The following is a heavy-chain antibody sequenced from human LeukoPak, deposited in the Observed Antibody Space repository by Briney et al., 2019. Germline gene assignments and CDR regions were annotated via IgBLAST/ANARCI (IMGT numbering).Heavy chain of an antibody. V-gene: IGHV3-21*01. CDR1: GFSFSTSA. D-gene: IGHD2-8*01. CDR2: INQGTTHI. Sequence: GGSLTLSCVTSGFSFSTSAMNWVRQAPGKGLEWVSSINQGTTHIYYAGSVKGRFTISRDNANNSLYLQMNSLRAEDTAVYYCARCRVTLWYYYMDVWGKGTTVTVSS. J-gene: IGHJ6*03. CDR3: ARCRVTLWYYYMDV.